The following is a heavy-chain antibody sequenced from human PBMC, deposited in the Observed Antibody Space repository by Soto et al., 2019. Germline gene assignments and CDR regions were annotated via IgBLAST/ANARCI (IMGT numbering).Heavy chain of an antibody. CDR2: IYYSGST. D-gene: IGHD3-10*01. Sequence: SETLSLTCTVSGGSISSYYWSWIRQPPGKGLEWIGYIYYSGSTNYNPSLKSRVTISVDTSKNQFSLKLSSVTAADTAVYYCARGWIYYYGSGSYYKKWPLSDYWGQGTLVTVSS. V-gene: IGHV4-59*01. CDR1: GGSISSYY. CDR3: ARGWIYYYGSGSYYKKWPLSDY. J-gene: IGHJ4*02.